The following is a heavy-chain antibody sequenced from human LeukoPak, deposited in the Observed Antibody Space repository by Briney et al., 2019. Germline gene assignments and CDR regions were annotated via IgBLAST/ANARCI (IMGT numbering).Heavy chain of an antibody. CDR2: ISAYNGNT. Sequence: GESLKISCKGSGYSFTSYWIGWVRQAPGQGLEWMGWISAYNGNTNYAQKLQGRVTMTTDTSTSTAYMELRSLRSDDTAVYYCARSRGYDSSGYYPTSYYFDYWGQGTLVTVSS. D-gene: IGHD3-22*01. J-gene: IGHJ4*02. CDR1: GYSFTSYW. V-gene: IGHV1-18*04. CDR3: ARSRGYDSSGYYPTSYYFDY.